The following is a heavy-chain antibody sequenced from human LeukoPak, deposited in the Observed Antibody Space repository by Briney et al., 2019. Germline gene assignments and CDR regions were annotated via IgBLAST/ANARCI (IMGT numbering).Heavy chain of an antibody. J-gene: IGHJ4*02. D-gene: IGHD4-17*01. CDR3: ARVLLYGDYASLIDY. CDR2: ISAYNGNT. Sequence: ASVKVSCKASGYTFTSYGISWVRQAPGQGIEWMGWISAYNGNTNYAQKLQGRVTMTTDTSTSTAYMELRSLRSDDTAVYYCARVLLYGDYASLIDYWGQGTLVTVSS. V-gene: IGHV1-18*01. CDR1: GYTFTSYG.